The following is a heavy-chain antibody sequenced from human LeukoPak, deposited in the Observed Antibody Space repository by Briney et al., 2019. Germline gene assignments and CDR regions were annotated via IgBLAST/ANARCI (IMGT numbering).Heavy chain of an antibody. CDR1: GFTFSDYY. D-gene: IGHD4-17*01. V-gene: IGHV3-11*04. CDR3: ARRTVTGRSFDY. CDR2: ISSSATTI. J-gene: IGHJ4*02. Sequence: GGSLTLSCAVSGFTFSDYYMSWIRQAPGKGLEWVSYISSSATTIYYADSVKGRFTVSRDNAKNSLYLQMNSLRAEDTAVYYCARRTVTGRSFDYWGQGTLVTVSS.